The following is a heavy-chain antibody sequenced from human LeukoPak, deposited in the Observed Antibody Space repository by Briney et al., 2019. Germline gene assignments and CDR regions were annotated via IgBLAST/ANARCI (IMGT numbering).Heavy chain of an antibody. V-gene: IGHV3-30-3*01. CDR3: ARGEDGFWSGYVEH. D-gene: IGHD3-3*01. J-gene: IGHJ1*01. CDR2: TSYDGNNK. CDR1: GFTFSNAW. Sequence: PGGSLRLSCAASGFTFSNAWMSWVRQAPGKGLEWVAVTSYDGNNKYYAESVKGRFTISRDNSKSMLYLQMNSLRPEDTAVYYCARGEDGFWSGYVEHWGQGTLVTVSP.